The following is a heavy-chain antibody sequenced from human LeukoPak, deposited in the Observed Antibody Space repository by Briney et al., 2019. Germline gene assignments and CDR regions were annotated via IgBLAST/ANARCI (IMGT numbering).Heavy chain of an antibody. D-gene: IGHD7-27*01. CDR2: IYYSGST. V-gene: IGHV4-59*01. CDR3: ARTAWGSAFDI. CDR1: GDSINDYY. J-gene: IGHJ3*02. Sequence: SETLSLTCTISGDSINDYYWSWIRQPPGKGLEWIGYIYYSGSTYYNPSLKSRVTISIDTSKKQVSLRLSSVTAADTAVYYCARTAWGSAFDIWGQGTMVTVSS.